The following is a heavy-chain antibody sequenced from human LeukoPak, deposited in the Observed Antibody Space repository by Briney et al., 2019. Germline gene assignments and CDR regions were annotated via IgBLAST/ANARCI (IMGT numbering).Heavy chain of an antibody. CDR3: ARLGASGSYVDY. CDR1: GGSISSSSYY. D-gene: IGHD1-26*01. J-gene: IGHJ4*02. CDR2: IYYSGST. V-gene: IGHV4-39*01. Sequence: SETLSLTYTVSGGSISSSSYYWGWIRQPPGKGLEWIGSIYYSGSTYYNPSLKSRVTISVDTSKNQFSLKLSSVTAADTAVYYCARLGASGSYVDYWGQGTLVTVSS.